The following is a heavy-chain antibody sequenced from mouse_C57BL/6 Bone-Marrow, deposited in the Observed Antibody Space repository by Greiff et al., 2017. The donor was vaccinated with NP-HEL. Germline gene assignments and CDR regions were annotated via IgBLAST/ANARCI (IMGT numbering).Heavy chain of an antibody. V-gene: IGHV1-55*01. Sequence: QVQLKQSGAELVKPGASVKMSCKASGYTFTSYWITWVKQRPGQGLEWIGDIYPGSGSTNYNEKFKSKATLTVDTSSSTAYMQLSSLTSEDSAVYYCARSDYDYDAMDYWGQGTSVTVSS. D-gene: IGHD1-1*02. CDR1: GYTFTSYW. CDR2: IYPGSGST. CDR3: ARSDYDYDAMDY. J-gene: IGHJ4*01.